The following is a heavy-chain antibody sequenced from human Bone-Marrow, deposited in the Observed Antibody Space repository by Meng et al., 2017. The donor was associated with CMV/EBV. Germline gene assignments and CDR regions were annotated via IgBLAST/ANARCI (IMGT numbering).Heavy chain of an antibody. V-gene: IGHV3-48*03. D-gene: IGHD3-3*01. CDR3: ARFEAGITIFGVTSGWFDS. CDR2: ISSSGSTI. Sequence: SCKASGYTFSNYDINWVRQATGQGLEWVSYISSSGSTIYYADSVKGRFTISRDNAKNSLYLQMNSLRAEDTAVYYCARFEAGITIFGVTSGWFDSWGQGTLVTVSS. CDR1: GYTFSNYD. J-gene: IGHJ5*01.